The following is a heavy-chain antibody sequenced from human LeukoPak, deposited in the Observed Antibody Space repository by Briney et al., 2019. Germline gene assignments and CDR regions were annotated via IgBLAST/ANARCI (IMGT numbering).Heavy chain of an antibody. J-gene: IGHJ3*02. Sequence: ASVKVSCKASGYTFTGYYVHWVRQAPGQGLEWMGWISAYNGNANYAQNFQGRVTMTTDTSTGTAYMELRSLRSDDTAVFYCATGLWFGELSYAFDIWGQGTIVTVSS. CDR2: ISAYNGNA. V-gene: IGHV1-18*04. CDR3: ATGLWFGELSYAFDI. CDR1: GYTFTGYY. D-gene: IGHD3-10*01.